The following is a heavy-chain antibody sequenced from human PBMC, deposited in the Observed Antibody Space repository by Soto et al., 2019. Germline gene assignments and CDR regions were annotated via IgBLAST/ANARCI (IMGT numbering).Heavy chain of an antibody. CDR1: GFTFDDYA. V-gene: IGHV3-9*01. CDR2: INWNSGTM. CDR3: AKDMGSSSSWLDS. Sequence: GGSLRLSCAASGFTFDDYAMHWVRQAPGKGLEWVSCINWNSGTMGYADSVKGRFTVSRDNAKKSLYQQMNSLRPEDAAWYYCAKDMGSSSSWLDSWGQGTLVTVSS. J-gene: IGHJ4*02. D-gene: IGHD6-13*01.